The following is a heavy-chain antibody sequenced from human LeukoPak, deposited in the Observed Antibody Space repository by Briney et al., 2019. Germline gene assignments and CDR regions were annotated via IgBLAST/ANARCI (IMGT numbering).Heavy chain of an antibody. CDR2: ISSSGSYI. Sequence: GGSLRLSCAASGFTFSSYSMNWVRQAPGKRLEWVSSISSSGSYIYYADSVKGRFTISRDNAKNSLYLQMNSLRAEDTAVYYCARDQQFYSSSGFDYWGQGTLVTVSS. CDR1: GFTFSSYS. D-gene: IGHD6-6*01. CDR3: ARDQQFYSSSGFDY. J-gene: IGHJ4*02. V-gene: IGHV3-21*01.